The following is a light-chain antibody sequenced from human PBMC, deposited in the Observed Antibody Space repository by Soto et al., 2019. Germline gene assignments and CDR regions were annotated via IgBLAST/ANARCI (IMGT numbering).Light chain of an antibody. Sequence: DIQMTQSPSSLSASVGDRVTITCRASQSISSYLNWYQQKPGKAPKLLIYAASSLQSGVPSRFSGSGSGTVFTLTISSLQPEDFAAYYCQPSYSTLTFGPGTKVDIK. J-gene: IGKJ3*01. CDR1: QSISSY. V-gene: IGKV1-39*01. CDR2: AAS. CDR3: QPSYSTLT.